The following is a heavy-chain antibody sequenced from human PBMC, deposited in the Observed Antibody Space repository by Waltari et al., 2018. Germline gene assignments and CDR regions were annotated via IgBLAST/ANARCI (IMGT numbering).Heavy chain of an antibody. Sequence: QLQLQESGPGLVKPSETLSLTCTVSGGSISSSSYYWGWIRQPPGKGLEWIGGIYYSGGTYYNPALKSRVTISVDTSKNQFSLKLSSVTAADTAVYYCASRIAARPPDYWGQGTLVTVSS. J-gene: IGHJ4*02. CDR2: IYYSGGT. D-gene: IGHD6-6*01. CDR1: GGSISSSSYY. CDR3: ASRIAARPPDY. V-gene: IGHV4-39*01.